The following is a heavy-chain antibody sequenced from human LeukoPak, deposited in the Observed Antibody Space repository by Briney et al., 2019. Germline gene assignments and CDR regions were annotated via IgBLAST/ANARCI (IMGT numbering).Heavy chain of an antibody. J-gene: IGHJ6*03. D-gene: IGHD3-3*01. CDR1: GFTFSSYA. CDR2: ISSNGGST. CDR3: CRSRDYDFWSGYKNDYYYYYMDV. V-gene: IGHV3-64*01. Sequence: GGSLRLSCAASGFTFSSYAMHWVRQAPGKGLEYVSAISSNGGSTYYANSVKGRFTISRDNSKNTLYLQMNSLRAEDTAVYYCCRSRDYDFWSGYKNDYYYYYMDVWGKGTTVTVSS.